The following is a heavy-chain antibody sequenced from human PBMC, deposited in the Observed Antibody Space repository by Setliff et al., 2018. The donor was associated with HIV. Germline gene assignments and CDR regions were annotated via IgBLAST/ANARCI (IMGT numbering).Heavy chain of an antibody. D-gene: IGHD3-3*02. J-gene: IGHJ4*02. V-gene: IGHV7-4-1*02. CDR3: ARPGPPDTISRDFDY. Sequence: SCKASGYTFTTYAINWVRQAPGQGLEWMGWINTNTENPTYAQDFTGRFVFSLDTSVSTAYLQITSLKADDTAVYYCARPGPPDTISRDFDYWGQGTLVTVSS. CDR2: INTNTENP. CDR1: GYTFTTYA.